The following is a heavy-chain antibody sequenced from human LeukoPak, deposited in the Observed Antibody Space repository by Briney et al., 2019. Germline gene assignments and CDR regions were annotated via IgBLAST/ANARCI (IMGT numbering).Heavy chain of an antibody. CDR2: FDGNGPNT. D-gene: IGHD2-8*02. V-gene: IGHV3-23*01. CDR3: AKPRTTGLGWAQFDY. J-gene: IGHJ4*02. Sequence: GGSLRLSCAASGFTFSSFAMTWVRQAPGKGLEWVSGFDGNGPNTYYADSVKGRWTISRDNSRNTLYLEMNGLRPEDTAIYYCAKPRTTGLGWAQFDYWGQGSLVTVSS. CDR1: GFTFSSFA.